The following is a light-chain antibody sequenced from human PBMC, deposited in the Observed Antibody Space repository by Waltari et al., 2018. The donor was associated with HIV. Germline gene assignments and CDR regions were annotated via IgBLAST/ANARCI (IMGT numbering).Light chain of an antibody. V-gene: IGLV1-40*01. Sequence: QSVLTQPPSVSGAPGQRVNLSCTGSRSNIGTHEVHWYQQLPGTAPRLLIYNTNSRPSGVPDRFSGSKSGTSASLAINGLQAEDEADYYCQSSDSTLSGSVFGGGTKLTVL. CDR3: QSSDSTLSGSV. J-gene: IGLJ2*01. CDR2: NTN. CDR1: RSNIGTHE.